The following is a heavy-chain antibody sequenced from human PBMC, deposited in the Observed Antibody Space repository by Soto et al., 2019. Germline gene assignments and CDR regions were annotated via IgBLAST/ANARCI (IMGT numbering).Heavy chain of an antibody. CDR3: ARVRRSGSYYFDY. Sequence: EVQLVESGGGLVKPGGSLRLSWAASGFTFSSYSMNWVRHAPGKGLELVSSISSSSSYIYYADSVKGRFTISRDNAKNSLYLQMNSLRAEDTAVYYCARVRRSGSYYFDYWGQGTLVTVCS. V-gene: IGHV3-21*01. CDR1: GFTFSSYS. J-gene: IGHJ4*02. CDR2: ISSSSSYI. D-gene: IGHD1-26*01.